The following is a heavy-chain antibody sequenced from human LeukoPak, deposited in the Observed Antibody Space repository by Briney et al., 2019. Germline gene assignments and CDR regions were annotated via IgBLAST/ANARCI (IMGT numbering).Heavy chain of an antibody. J-gene: IGHJ4*02. V-gene: IGHV3-7*01. Sequence: GGSLRLSCSASGFTVSGHSRTWGRQAPGKGLEWGANINVDGSERFYVDFVKGRFTISRDNADNSMSLQMNSLRAEDTAVYYCGSVIAGAIDYWGQGTLVTVSS. CDR1: GFTVSGHS. CDR2: INVDGSER. CDR3: GSVIAGAIDY. D-gene: IGHD3-16*02.